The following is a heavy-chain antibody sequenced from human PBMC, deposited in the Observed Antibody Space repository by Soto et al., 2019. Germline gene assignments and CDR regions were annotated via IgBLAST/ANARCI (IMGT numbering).Heavy chain of an antibody. Sequence: TSETLSLTCTVTGGTISGYYWTWIRQSAGGGLEWIGRIYSSGSTNYNPSLKSRVTISVDTSKNQFSLKLDSVTAADTAVYYCARDLDTATYFDYWGHGTLVTVSS. J-gene: IGHJ4*01. D-gene: IGHD5-18*01. V-gene: IGHV4-4*07. CDR3: ARDLDTATYFDY. CDR1: GGTISGYY. CDR2: IYSSGST.